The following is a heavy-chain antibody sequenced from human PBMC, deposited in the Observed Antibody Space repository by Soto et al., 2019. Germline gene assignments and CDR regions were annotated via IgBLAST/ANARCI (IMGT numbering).Heavy chain of an antibody. CDR3: ARTHSLEYLEYFDY. V-gene: IGHV1-18*01. CDR1: GYTFTSYG. Sequence: ASVKVSCKASGYTFTSYGISWVRQAPGQGLEWMGWISAYNGNTNYAQKLQGRVTMTTDTSTSTAYMELRSLRSDDTAVYYCARTHSLEYLEYFDYWGQGTLVTVSS. CDR2: ISAYNGNT. J-gene: IGHJ4*02.